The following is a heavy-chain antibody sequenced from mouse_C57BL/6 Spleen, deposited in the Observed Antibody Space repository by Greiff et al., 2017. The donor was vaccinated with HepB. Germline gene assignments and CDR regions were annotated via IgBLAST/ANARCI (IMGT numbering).Heavy chain of an antibody. D-gene: IGHD1-1*02. CDR1: GYTFTSYW. V-gene: IGHV1-50*01. J-gene: IGHJ3*01. CDR2: IDPSDSYT. Sequence: QVQLQQPGAELVKPGASVKLSCKASGYTFTSYWMQWVKQRPGQGLEWIGEIDPSDSYTNYNQKFKGKATLTVDTSSSTAYIQLTSLTSEDSAVYYCVREGNYGFAYWGQGTLVTVSA. CDR3: VREGNYGFAY.